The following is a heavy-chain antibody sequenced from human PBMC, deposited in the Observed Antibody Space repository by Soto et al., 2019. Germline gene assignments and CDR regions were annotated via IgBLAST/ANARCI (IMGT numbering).Heavy chain of an antibody. D-gene: IGHD4-17*01. CDR1: EFTVSSNY. CDR2: IYSGGST. J-gene: IGHJ5*02. Sequence: GGSLRLSCAASEFTVSSNYMSWVRKAPGKGLEWVSVIYSGGSTYYADSVKGRFTISRDNSKNTLYLQMNSLRAEDTAVYYCARESSHGDYGDYVRWFDPWGQGTLVTVFS. V-gene: IGHV3-66*01. CDR3: ARESSHGDYGDYVRWFDP.